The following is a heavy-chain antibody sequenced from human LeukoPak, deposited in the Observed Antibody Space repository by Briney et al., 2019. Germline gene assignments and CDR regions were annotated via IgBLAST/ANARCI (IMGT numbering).Heavy chain of an antibody. Sequence: SETLSLTCTVSGCSISSSSYYWGWIRQPPGKGLEWIGSIYYSGSTYYNPSLKSRVTISVDTSKNQFSLKLSSVTAADTAVYYCARAPSIVGATLWFDPWGQGTLVTVSS. CDR1: GCSISSSSYY. CDR3: ARAPSIVGATLWFDP. V-gene: IGHV4-39*07. D-gene: IGHD1-26*01. CDR2: IYYSGST. J-gene: IGHJ5*02.